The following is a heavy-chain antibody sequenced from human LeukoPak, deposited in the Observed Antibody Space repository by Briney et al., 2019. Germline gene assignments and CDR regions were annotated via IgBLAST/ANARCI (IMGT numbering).Heavy chain of an antibody. D-gene: IGHD3-10*01. CDR1: RFTFSRFG. V-gene: IGHV3-48*01. CDR2: ISSSSSTT. Sequence: TGGSLRLSCAASRFTFSRFGMNWVRQAPGKGLEWVSYISSSSSTTYYADSVKGRFTISRDNAKNSLYLQMNSLRAEDTAVYYCASSGGEVDYYGSGSYSYYYYMDVWGKGTTVTVSS. CDR3: ASSGGEVDYYGSGSYSYYYYMDV. J-gene: IGHJ6*03.